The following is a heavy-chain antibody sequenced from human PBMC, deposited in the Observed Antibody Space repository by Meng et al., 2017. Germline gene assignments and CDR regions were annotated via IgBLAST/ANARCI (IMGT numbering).Heavy chain of an antibody. V-gene: IGHV1-3*01. J-gene: IGHJ5*02. CDR1: RYTFTSYP. CDR3: ARGTGSSWFDP. D-gene: IGHD6-13*01. Sequence: QVQLVQSGAEVEKPGASVKVSCKASRYTFTSYPIHWVRQAPGQSLAWMGWIKSANGDAKYSQKFQGRLTLTRDTSASTAYLELSSLTFEDTAVYYCARGTGSSWFDPWGQGTLVTVSS. CDR2: IKSANGDA.